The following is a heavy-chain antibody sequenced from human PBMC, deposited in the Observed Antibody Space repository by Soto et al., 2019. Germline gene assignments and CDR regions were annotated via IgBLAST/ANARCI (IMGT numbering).Heavy chain of an antibody. J-gene: IGHJ6*02. CDR1: GASIRSYY. CDR3: ARSSQFASGMDV. D-gene: IGHD3-10*01. Sequence: SETLSLTCSVSGASIRSYYWHWIRQPPGKGLEWIGYVYTSDYTRYSSSLKSRVTISVDTSKSQFYLRLNSVTAADTAVYYCARSSQFASGMDVWGQGTTVTVSS. CDR2: VYTSDYT. V-gene: IGHV4-4*08.